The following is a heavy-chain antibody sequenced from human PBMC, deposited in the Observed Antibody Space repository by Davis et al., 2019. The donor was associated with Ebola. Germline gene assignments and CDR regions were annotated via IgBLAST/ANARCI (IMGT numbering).Heavy chain of an antibody. J-gene: IGHJ4*02. D-gene: IGHD3-10*01. CDR2: INPSIGNT. V-gene: IGHV1-46*01. CDR1: GYTFTDYL. CDR3: ASGEFVDF. Sequence: ASVKVSCKASGYTFTDYLIHWVRQAPGQGLEWMGLINPSIGNTSLAQKFQGRVTLTRDTSTSTVHMDLSSLKSEDTAIYYCASGEFVDFWGQGTLVTVSS.